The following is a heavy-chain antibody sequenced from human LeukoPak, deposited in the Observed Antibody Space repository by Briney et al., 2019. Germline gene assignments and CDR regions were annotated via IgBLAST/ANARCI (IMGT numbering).Heavy chain of an antibody. Sequence: PGGSLRLSCAASGFTFDDYAMHWVRQAPGRGLEWVSGISWNSGSIGYADSVKGRFTISRDNAKNSLYLQMNSLRDEDTAVYYCARGYMDVWGKGTTVTVAS. J-gene: IGHJ6*03. CDR3: ARGYMDV. CDR2: ISWNSGSI. CDR1: GFTFDDYA. V-gene: IGHV3-9*01.